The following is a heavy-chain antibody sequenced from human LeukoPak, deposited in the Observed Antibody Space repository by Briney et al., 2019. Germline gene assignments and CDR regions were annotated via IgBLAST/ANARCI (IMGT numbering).Heavy chain of an antibody. V-gene: IGHV3-20*04. D-gene: IGHD6-19*01. CDR1: GFTFDDYG. J-gene: IGHJ4*02. CDR2: INWNGGST. Sequence: GGSLRLSCAASGFTFDDYGMSWVRQAPGKGLEWVSGINWNGGSTGYADSVKGRFTISRDNSKNTLYLQMNSLRAEDTAVYYCARDRVIAVAGTGPDYWGQGTLVTVSS. CDR3: ARDRVIAVAGTGPDY.